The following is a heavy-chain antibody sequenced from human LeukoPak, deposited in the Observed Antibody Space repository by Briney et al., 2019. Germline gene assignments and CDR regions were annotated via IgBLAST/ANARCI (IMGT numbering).Heavy chain of an antibody. Sequence: GGSLRLSCAASGFIFPNAKMNWVRQAPGKGLEGVSHISSSSSTIYYADSVKGRFTISRDNAKNSLYLQMSSLRAEDTALYFCAKGTLAAVAYNWFDPWGQGTLVTVSS. V-gene: IGHV3-48*04. J-gene: IGHJ5*02. CDR1: GFIFPNAK. CDR3: AKGTLAAVAYNWFDP. CDR2: ISSSSSTI. D-gene: IGHD6-13*01.